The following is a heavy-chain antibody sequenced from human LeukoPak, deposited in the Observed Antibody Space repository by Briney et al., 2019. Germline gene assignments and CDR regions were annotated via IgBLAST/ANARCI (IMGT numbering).Heavy chain of an antibody. J-gene: IGHJ4*02. CDR2: ISGDGSTT. Sequence: GDSLRLSCAASGLTFSSHWMHWVRQAPGKGLVWVSRISGDGSTTRYADSAKGRFTISRDNAKNTLSLQMNSLRAEDTAVYYCVRLSSGYYGLIDHWGQGTLVTVSS. CDR1: GLTFSSHW. CDR3: VRLSSGYYGLIDH. V-gene: IGHV3-74*01. D-gene: IGHD3-22*01.